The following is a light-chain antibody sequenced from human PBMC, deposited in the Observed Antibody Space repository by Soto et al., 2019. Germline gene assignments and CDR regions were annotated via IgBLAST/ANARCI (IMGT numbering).Light chain of an antibody. CDR3: LRVCSSAGR. CDR1: QDIGGR. J-gene: IGKJ4*02. Sequence: DIQTTQSPSSVSGSVGDRITITCRASQDIGGRLAWFQQKPGTAPQYLIQAASILQIGVPSRCSGSGSGTKFSSTINELRVEAFAFYIYLRVCSSAGRFGGGTKVDIK. CDR2: AAS. V-gene: IGKV1-12*01.